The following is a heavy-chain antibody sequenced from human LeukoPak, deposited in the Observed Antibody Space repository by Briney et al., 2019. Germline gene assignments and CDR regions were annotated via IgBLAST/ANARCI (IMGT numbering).Heavy chain of an antibody. V-gene: IGHV1-2*06. CDR2: INPNSGGT. J-gene: IGHJ5*02. Sequence: ASVKVSCKASGYXFTGYYMHWVRQAPGQGLEWMGRINPNSGGTNYAQKVQGRVTMTRDTSISTAYMELSRLRSDDTAVYYCARVKELRWFGESLMDNWFDPWGQGTLVTVSS. CDR3: ARVKELRWFGESLMDNWFDP. D-gene: IGHD3-10*01. CDR1: GYXFTGYY.